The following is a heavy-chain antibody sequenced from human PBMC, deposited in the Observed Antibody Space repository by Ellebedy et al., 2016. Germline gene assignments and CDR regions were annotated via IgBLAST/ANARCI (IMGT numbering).Heavy chain of an antibody. V-gene: IGHV4-59*13. J-gene: IGHJ6*03. CDR2: IYYSGST. CDR1: GGSISSYY. Sequence: SETLSLTXTVSGGSISSYYWSWIRQPPGKGLEWIGYIYYSGSTNYNPSLKSRVTISVDTSKNQFSLKLSSVTAADTAVYYCARDDGGSSNYYYMDVWGKGTTVTVSS. CDR3: ARDDGGSSNYYYMDV. D-gene: IGHD1-26*01.